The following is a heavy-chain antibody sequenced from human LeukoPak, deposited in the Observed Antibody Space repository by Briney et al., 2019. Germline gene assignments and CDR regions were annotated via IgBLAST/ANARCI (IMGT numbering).Heavy chain of an antibody. J-gene: IGHJ4*02. Sequence: SGGSLTLSCAASGFTFSSYGMHWVRQAPGKGLEWVAVISYDGSNKYYADSVKGRFTISRDNSKNTLYLQMNSLRAEDTAVYYCAKLATSGYPDYWGQGTLVTVSS. CDR2: ISYDGSNK. CDR1: GFTFSSYG. CDR3: AKLATSGYPDY. D-gene: IGHD3-22*01. V-gene: IGHV3-30*18.